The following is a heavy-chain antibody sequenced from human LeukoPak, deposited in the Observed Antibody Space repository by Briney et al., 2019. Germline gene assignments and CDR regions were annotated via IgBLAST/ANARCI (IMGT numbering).Heavy chain of an antibody. D-gene: IGHD3-3*01. Sequence: GGSLRLSCAASGNYWMHWVRQAPGKGLVWVSHIDSDGSWTSYADSVKGRFTISKDNAKNTVYLQMNSLRAEDTAVYYCVKEYHSRGFGAYFDYWGQGTLVTVSS. V-gene: IGHV3-74*01. CDR3: VKEYHSRGFGAYFDY. CDR2: IDSDGSWT. CDR1: GNYW. J-gene: IGHJ4*02.